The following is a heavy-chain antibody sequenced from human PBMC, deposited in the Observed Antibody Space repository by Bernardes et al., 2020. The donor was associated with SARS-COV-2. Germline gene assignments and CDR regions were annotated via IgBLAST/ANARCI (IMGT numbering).Heavy chain of an antibody. CDR3: ARHVYHGDYHENAFDI. V-gene: IGHV4-59*08. D-gene: IGHD4-17*01. CDR2: IYYSGST. J-gene: IGHJ3*02. CDR1: GGSISSYY. Sequence: SEPLSLTCTVSGGSISSYYWSWIRQPPGKGLEWIGYIYYSGSTNYNPSLKSRVTISVDTSKNQFSLKLSSVTAADTAVYYCARHVYHGDYHENAFDIWGQGTMVTVSS.